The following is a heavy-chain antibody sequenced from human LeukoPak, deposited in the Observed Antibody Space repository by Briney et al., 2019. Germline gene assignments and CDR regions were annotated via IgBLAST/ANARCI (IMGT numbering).Heavy chain of an antibody. D-gene: IGHD4-17*01. CDR2: INTNTGNP. Sequence: ASVKVSCKASGYTFTSYAMNWVRQAPGQGLEWMGWINTNTGNPTYAQGFTGRFVLSLDTSVSTAYLQISSLKAEDTAVYYCARATWGVTTINWFDPWGQGTLVTVSS. J-gene: IGHJ5*02. V-gene: IGHV7-4-1*02. CDR1: GYTFTSYA. CDR3: ARATWGVTTINWFDP.